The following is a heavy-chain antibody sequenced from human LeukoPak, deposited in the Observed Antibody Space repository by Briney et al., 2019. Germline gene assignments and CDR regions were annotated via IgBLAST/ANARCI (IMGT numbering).Heavy chain of an antibody. D-gene: IGHD4-17*01. CDR3: ARGYGDYVYDRFIHDRRKRGPFDY. CDR2: IYYSGST. CDR1: GGSISSSSYY. V-gene: IGHV4-39*01. J-gene: IGHJ4*02. Sequence: SETLSLTCTVSGGSISSSSYYWGWIRQPPGKGLEWIGSIYYSGSTYYNPSLKSRVTISVDTSKNQFSLKLSSVTAADTAVYYCARGYGDYVYDRFIHDRRKRGPFDYWGQGTLVTVSS.